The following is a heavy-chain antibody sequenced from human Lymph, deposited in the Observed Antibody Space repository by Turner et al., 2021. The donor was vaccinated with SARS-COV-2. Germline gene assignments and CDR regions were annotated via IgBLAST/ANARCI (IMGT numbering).Heavy chain of an antibody. CDR3: AGEWGSISGAVRGMDV. D-gene: IGHD7-27*01. V-gene: IGHV1-69*01. CDR2: IIASCGNA. J-gene: IGHJ6*02. Sequence: QVQLVLSGAEGKKPRSSARVSCEDPGGTFSSYHASNWVRLAAGHGLGWLGGIIASCGNADYAQKFQGRVTITDNETTNTAYMELSSLRDEDTAVYYSAGEWGSISGAVRGMDVWGQGTTVTVSS. CDR1: GGTFSSYHA.